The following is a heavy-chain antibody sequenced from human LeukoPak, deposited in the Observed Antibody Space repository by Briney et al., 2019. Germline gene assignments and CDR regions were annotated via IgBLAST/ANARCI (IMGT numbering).Heavy chain of an antibody. CDR1: GFTFSSYA. CDR3: ARRKRGSGAFDI. CDR2: ISYDGSNK. D-gene: IGHD2-15*01. J-gene: IGHJ3*02. Sequence: GGSLRLSCAASGFTFSSYAMHWVRQAPGKGLEWVAVISYDGSNKYYADSVKGRFTISRDNSKNTLYLQMNSLRAEDTAVYYCARRKRGSGAFDIWGQGTMVTVSS. V-gene: IGHV3-30-3*01.